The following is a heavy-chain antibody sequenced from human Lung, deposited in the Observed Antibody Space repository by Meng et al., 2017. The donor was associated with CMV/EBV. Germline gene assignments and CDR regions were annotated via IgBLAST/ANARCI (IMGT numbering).Heavy chain of an antibody. J-gene: IGHJ4*02. Sequence: CQASGGTFSSYPFIWVRQAPGQGLEWMGRIIPITDTSNYAQKFLGRLTITADKSTTTAFMELSGLRSDDTAVYYCASVPLIRGPEDYWGQGTLVTVSS. CDR2: IIPITDTS. CDR1: GGTFSSYP. V-gene: IGHV1-69*08. CDR3: ASVPLIRGPEDY. D-gene: IGHD3-10*01.